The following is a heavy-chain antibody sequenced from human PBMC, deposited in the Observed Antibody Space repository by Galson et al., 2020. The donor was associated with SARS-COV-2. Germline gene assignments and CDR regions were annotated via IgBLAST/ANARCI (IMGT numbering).Heavy chain of an antibody. J-gene: IGHJ3*02. V-gene: IGHV3-9*01. D-gene: IGHD3-22*01. CDR2: CSWKSGSI. CDR1: GFTFDDNA. CDR3: AKDITPYYYDSTGSAFDI. Sequence: SGGSLRLSCAASGFTFDDNAMHWVRQAPGKGLEWVTVCSWKSGSIVYGDCVQGRFTLSRDNAKNSLYLQMNSLIAEDTALYYCAKDITPYYYDSTGSAFDIWGQGTMVTVSS.